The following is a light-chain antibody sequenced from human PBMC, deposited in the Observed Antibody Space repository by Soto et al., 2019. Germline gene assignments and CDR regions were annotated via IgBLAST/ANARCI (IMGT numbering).Light chain of an antibody. J-gene: IGKJ4*01. Sequence: DIQMTQSPSSLSAAVEDRVIITCRASQSISNHLNWYQQKPGKAPKLLIYGASNLESGFPPRFRRRGSGTEFTLTIINLEPEDFATYYCQELYILPLPFGGGAKVDI. CDR1: QSISNH. CDR3: QELYILPLP. V-gene: IGKV1-39*01. CDR2: GAS.